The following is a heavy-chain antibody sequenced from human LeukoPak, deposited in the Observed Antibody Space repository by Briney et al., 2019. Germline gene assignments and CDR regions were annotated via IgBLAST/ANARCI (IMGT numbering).Heavy chain of an antibody. D-gene: IGHD3-10*01. Sequence: GGSLRLSCAASGFTVSSNYMSWVRQAPGKGLEWVSAISGSGGSTYYADSVKGRFTISRDNSKNTLYLQMNSLRAEDTAVYYCAKEMVGYYYYGMDVWGQGTTVTVSS. CDR2: ISGSGGST. CDR1: GFTVSSNY. V-gene: IGHV3-23*01. J-gene: IGHJ6*02. CDR3: AKEMVGYYYYGMDV.